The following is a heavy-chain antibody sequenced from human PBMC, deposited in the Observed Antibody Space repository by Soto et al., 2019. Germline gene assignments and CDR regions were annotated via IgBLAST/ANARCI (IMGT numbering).Heavy chain of an antibody. J-gene: IGHJ4*02. V-gene: IGHV3-23*01. CDR2: ISGSGGST. CDR3: VKSIVAVAGPVDY. CDR1: GFTFSSYA. Sequence: EVQLLESGGGLVQPGESLRLSCAASGFTFSSYAMSWVRQAPGKGLEWVSTISGSGGSTHYADSVKGQFTISRDNSKNMLYLQVNSLRAEDTAVYYCVKSIVAVAGPVDYWGQGTLVTVSS. D-gene: IGHD6-19*01.